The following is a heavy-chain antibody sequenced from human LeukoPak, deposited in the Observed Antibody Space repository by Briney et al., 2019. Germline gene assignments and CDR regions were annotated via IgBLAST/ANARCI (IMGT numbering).Heavy chain of an antibody. CDR2: IIPIFGTA. V-gene: IGHV1-69*05. D-gene: IGHD2-2*01. J-gene: IGHJ6*03. CDR1: GGTFSSYA. CDR3: ATGTSLATLPNYYYMDV. Sequence: ASVKVSCKASGGTFSSYAISWVRQAPGQGLEWMGGIIPIFGTANYAQRLQGRVTITTDESTSTAYMELSSLRSEDTAVYYCATGTSLATLPNYYYMDVWGKGTTVTVSS.